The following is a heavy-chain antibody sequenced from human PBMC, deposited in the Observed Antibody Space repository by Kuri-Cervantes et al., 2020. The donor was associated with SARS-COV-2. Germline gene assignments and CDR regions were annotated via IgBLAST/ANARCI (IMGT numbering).Heavy chain of an antibody. CDR3: AKEGLAVDLGNWFDP. J-gene: IGHJ5*02. Sequence: GESLKISCAASGFIFSDYYMTWIRQAPGKGLEWVSSISGSDGSTYYADSVKGRFTISRDNSRNTVSLQMNNVRAEDTAVYYCAKEGLAVDLGNWFDPWGQGTLVTVSS. CDR1: GFIFSDYY. V-gene: IGHV3-23*01. D-gene: IGHD4-23*01. CDR2: ISGSDGST.